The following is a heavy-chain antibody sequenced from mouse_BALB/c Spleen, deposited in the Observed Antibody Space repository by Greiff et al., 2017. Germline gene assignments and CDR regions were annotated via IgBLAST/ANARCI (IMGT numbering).Heavy chain of an antibody. V-gene: IGHV5-12-2*01. Sequence: DVKLVESGGGLVQPGGSLKLSCAASGFTFSSYTMSWVRQTPEKRLEWVAYISNGGGSTYYPDTVKGRFTISRDNAKNTLYLQMSSLKSEDTAMYYCARHPHIPDYYGSSYFDYWGQGTTLTVSS. CDR3: ARHPHIPDYYGSSYFDY. J-gene: IGHJ2*01. CDR2: ISNGGGST. CDR1: GFTFSSYT. D-gene: IGHD1-1*01.